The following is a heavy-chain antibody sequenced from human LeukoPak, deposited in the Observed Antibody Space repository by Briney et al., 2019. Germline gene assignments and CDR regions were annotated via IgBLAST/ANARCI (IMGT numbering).Heavy chain of an antibody. D-gene: IGHD5-18*01. J-gene: IGHJ3*02. CDR1: GFTFSSYA. CDR2: ISGSGGST. Sequence: PGGSLRLSCAASGFTFSSYAMSWVRQAPGKGLEWVSAISGSGGSTYYADSVKGRFTISRDNSKNTLYQQMNSLRAEDTAVYYCAKDPWIQLWLGAFDIWGQGTMVTVSS. V-gene: IGHV3-23*01. CDR3: AKDPWIQLWLGAFDI.